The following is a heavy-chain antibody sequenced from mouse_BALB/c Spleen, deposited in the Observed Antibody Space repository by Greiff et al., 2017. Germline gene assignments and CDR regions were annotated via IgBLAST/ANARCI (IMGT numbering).Heavy chain of an antibody. J-gene: IGHJ2*01. D-gene: IGHD4-1*01. CDR1: GFTFSSYY. Sequence: EVQGVESGGGLVKLGGSLKLSCAASGFTFSSYYMSWVRQTPEKRLELVAAINSNGGSTYYPDTVKGRFTISRDNAKNTLYLQMSSLKSEDTALYYCARGTGDYFDYWGQGTTLTVSS. CDR3: ARGTGDYFDY. CDR2: INSNGGST. V-gene: IGHV5-6-2*01.